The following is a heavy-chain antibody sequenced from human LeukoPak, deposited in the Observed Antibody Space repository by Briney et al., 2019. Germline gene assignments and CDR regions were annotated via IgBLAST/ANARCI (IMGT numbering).Heavy chain of an antibody. V-gene: IGHV3-23*01. Sequence: GGSLRLSCAASGFTFSSYGMSWVRQAPGKGLEWVSIISGSGVSTYYADSVKGRFTISRDNSKNTLYLQMNSLRAEDTAVYYCAKAGSIRFDYWGQGTLVTVSS. CDR1: GFTFSSYG. CDR3: AKAGSIRFDY. J-gene: IGHJ4*02. CDR2: ISGSGVST. D-gene: IGHD1-26*01.